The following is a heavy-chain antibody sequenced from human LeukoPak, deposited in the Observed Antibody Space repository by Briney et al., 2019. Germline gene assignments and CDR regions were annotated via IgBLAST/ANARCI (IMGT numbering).Heavy chain of an antibody. CDR1: GFTFSDYY. V-gene: IGHV3-11*04. D-gene: IGHD4-11*01. J-gene: IGHJ5*02. Sequence: GGSLRLSCAASGFTFSDYYMSWIRQAPGKGLEWASYISSSGSTIYYADSVKGRFTISRDNAKNSLYLQMNSLRAEDTAVYYCAREYTTVTNWFDPWGQGTLVTVSS. CDR3: AREYTTVTNWFDP. CDR2: ISSSGSTI.